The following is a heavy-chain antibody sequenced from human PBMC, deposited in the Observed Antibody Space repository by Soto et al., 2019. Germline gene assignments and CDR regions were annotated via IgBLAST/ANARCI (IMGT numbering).Heavy chain of an antibody. D-gene: IGHD6-19*01. V-gene: IGHV1-18*01. Sequence: ASVKVSCKASGYTFTSYGISWVRQAPGQGLEWMGWISAYNGNTNYAQKLQGRVTMTTDTSTSTAYMELRSLRSDDTAVYYCARYRDSSGCLWFDPWGQGTLVTVSS. CDR3: ARYRDSSGCLWFDP. CDR2: ISAYNGNT. J-gene: IGHJ5*02. CDR1: GYTFTSYG.